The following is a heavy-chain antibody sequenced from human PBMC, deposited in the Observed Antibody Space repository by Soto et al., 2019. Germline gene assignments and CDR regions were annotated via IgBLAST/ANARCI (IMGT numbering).Heavy chain of an antibody. CDR1: GYTFTSYA. Sequence: GASVKVSCKASGYTFTSYAMHWVRQAPGQRLEWMGWINAGNGNTKYSQKFQGRVTITRDTSASTAYMELSSLRSEDTAVYYCARDRVVRGVIPYYYGMDVWGQGTTVTVSS. CDR2: INAGNGNT. D-gene: IGHD3-10*01. V-gene: IGHV1-3*01. CDR3: ARDRVVRGVIPYYYGMDV. J-gene: IGHJ6*02.